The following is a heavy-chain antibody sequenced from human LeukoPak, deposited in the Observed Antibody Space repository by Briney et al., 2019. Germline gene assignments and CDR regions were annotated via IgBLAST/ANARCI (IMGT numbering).Heavy chain of an antibody. J-gene: IGHJ6*02. CDR3: AMPAPYDSLTPYYYYGMDV. CDR2: ISGSGGST. CDR1: GFTFSNYA. Sequence: PGGSLRLSCAASGFTFSNYAMSWVRQAPGKGLEWVSAISGSGGSTYYADSVKGRFTISRDNSKNTLYLQMNSLRAEDTAVYYCAMPAPYDSLTPYYYYGMDVWGQGTTVTVSS. D-gene: IGHD5-12*01. V-gene: IGHV3-23*01.